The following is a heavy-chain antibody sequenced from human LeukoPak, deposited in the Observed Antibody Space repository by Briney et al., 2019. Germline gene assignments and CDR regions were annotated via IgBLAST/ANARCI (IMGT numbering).Heavy chain of an antibody. V-gene: IGHV4-34*01. CDR3: ASHTGIAVAGTYGGY. CDR2: INHSGST. Sequence: SETLSLTCAVYGGSFSGYYWSWIRQPPGKGLEWIGEINHSGSTNYNPSLKSRVTISVDTSKNQFPLKLSSVTAADTAVYYCASHTGIAVAGTYGGYWGQGTLVTVSS. CDR1: GGSFSGYY. D-gene: IGHD6-19*01. J-gene: IGHJ4*02.